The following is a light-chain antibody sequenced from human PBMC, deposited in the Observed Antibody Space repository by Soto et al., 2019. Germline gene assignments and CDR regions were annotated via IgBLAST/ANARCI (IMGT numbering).Light chain of an antibody. Sequence: EIVMTQSPAILSVSPGERATISCRASQSVSSNLAWYQQKPGQAPRLLIYGASTRATGIPARFSGSGSGTEFTLTISSLQSEDFAVYYCQQYNNWPPGITFGGGTKVEIK. CDR3: QQYNNWPPGIT. CDR2: GAS. J-gene: IGKJ4*01. CDR1: QSVSSN. V-gene: IGKV3-15*01.